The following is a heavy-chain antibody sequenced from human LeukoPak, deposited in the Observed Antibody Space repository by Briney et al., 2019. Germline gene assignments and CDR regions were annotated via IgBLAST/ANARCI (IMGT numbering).Heavy chain of an antibody. D-gene: IGHD1-26*01. V-gene: IGHV3-15*01. Sequence: GGSLRLSCAASGFTFSNAWMGWVRQAPGKGLEWVGRIKSKADGGTTDYAAPVKGRFTISRDDSKNTLYLQMNSLKTEDTAVYYCTTDLRWDLLPVDYWGRGTLVPVSS. CDR2: IKSKADGGTT. CDR3: TTDLRWDLLPVDY. J-gene: IGHJ4*02. CDR1: GFTFSNAW.